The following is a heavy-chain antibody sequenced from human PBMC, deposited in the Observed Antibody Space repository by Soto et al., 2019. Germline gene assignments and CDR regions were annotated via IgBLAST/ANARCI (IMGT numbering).Heavy chain of an antibody. CDR1: GGSISSYY. V-gene: IGHV4-4*08. Sequence: QVQLQESGPGLVKPSETLSLTCTVSGGSISSYYWSWIRQPPGKGLEWIGSTNYNPSLKSRVTIXXXXXXXXXXXXLXXXXXXXXXXYYCARXXXGYNRGGDFDYWGQGTLVTVSS. CDR3: ARXXXGYNRGGDFDY. D-gene: IGHD3-10*01. CDR2: T. J-gene: IGHJ4*02.